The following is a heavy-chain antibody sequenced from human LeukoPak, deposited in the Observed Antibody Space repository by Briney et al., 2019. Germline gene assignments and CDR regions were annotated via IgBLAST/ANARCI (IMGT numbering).Heavy chain of an antibody. CDR2: ISGSGGST. J-gene: IGHJ4*02. Sequence: GGSLRLSCAASGFTFSSYAMSWVRQAPGKGLEWVSAISGSGGSTYYADSVKGRFTISRDNSKNTLYLQMNSLRAEDTAVYYCAKGVAIVVVPAAALDYWGQGTLVTVSS. V-gene: IGHV3-23*01. CDR3: AKGVAIVVVPAAALDY. D-gene: IGHD2-2*01. CDR1: GFTFSSYA.